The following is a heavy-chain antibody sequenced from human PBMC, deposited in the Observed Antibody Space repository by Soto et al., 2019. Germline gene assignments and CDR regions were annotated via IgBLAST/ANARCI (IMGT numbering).Heavy chain of an antibody. J-gene: IGHJ4*02. V-gene: IGHV3-66*01. D-gene: IGHD5-12*01. CDR1: GFPVSSNY. Sequence: GGSLRLSCAASGFPVSSNYMSWVRQAPGRGLEWVSVIYSGGSTYYADSVKGRFTISRDNSKNTLYLQVNSLRAEDTAVYYCARGLYSGWHYFDYWGQGTLVTVSS. CDR2: IYSGGST. CDR3: ARGLYSGWHYFDY.